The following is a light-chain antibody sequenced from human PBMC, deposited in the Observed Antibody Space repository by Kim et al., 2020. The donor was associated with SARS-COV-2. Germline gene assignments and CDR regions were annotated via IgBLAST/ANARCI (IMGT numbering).Light chain of an antibody. CDR2: DGS. Sequence: QSALTQPASVSGSPGQSITISCTGTSGDVGGYEFVSWHQQPPSTPPKLIIFDGSERPSGASNRSSGSKSGNAASLTSAGLQAEDAADYYCCSYAGRTAWVFGGGTQLTVL. CDR3: CSYAGRTAWV. J-gene: IGLJ3*02. CDR1: SGDVGGYEF. V-gene: IGLV2-23*01.